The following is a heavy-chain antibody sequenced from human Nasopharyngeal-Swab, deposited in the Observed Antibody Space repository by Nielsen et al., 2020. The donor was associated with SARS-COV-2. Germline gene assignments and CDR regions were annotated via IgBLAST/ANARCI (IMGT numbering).Heavy chain of an antibody. CDR3: ARGPSGIYTAAAGTFYDY. CDR2: IYYSGST. V-gene: IGHV4-59*01. D-gene: IGHD6-13*01. J-gene: IGHJ4*02. Sequence: WIRQPPGKGLEWIGYIYYSGSTNYNPSLKSRVTISVDTSKNQFSLKLSSVTAADTAVYYSARGPSGIYTAAAGTFYDYWGQGTLVTVSS.